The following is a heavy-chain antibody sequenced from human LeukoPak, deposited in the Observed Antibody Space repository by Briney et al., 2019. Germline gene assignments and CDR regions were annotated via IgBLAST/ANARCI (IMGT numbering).Heavy chain of an antibody. Sequence: GGSLRLSCTASGFTFNSYSMTWVRQAPGMGLEWVANIKHDGSEKYYVDSVRGRFTISRDNAKNSLYLQMNSLRAEDTAVYYCARGPSDTMIALRYGWFDPWGQGTLVTVSS. CDR1: GFTFNSYS. CDR2: IKHDGSEK. J-gene: IGHJ5*02. V-gene: IGHV3-7*01. D-gene: IGHD3-22*01. CDR3: ARGPSDTMIALRYGWFDP.